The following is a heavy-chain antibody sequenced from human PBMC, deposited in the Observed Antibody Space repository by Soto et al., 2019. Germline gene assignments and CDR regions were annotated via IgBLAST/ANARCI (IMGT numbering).Heavy chain of an antibody. CDR1: GFSFGAYG. D-gene: IGHD6-6*01. Sequence: GGSLRLSCAASGFSFGAYGIHWVRQAPGKGLEWVAVIWDDGNNRRYADSVRGRFTVSSDNSKNTVYLQMDSLRVEDTAMYYCARDRELGRSSPYFDFWGQGTLVTVSS. CDR2: IWDDGNNR. J-gene: IGHJ4*02. CDR3: ARDRELGRSSPYFDF. V-gene: IGHV3-33*01.